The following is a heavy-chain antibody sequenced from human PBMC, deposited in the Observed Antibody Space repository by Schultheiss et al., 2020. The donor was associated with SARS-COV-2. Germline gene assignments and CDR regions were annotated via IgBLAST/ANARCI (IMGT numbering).Heavy chain of an antibody. CDR1: GGPISSGGYY. CDR2: IYYSGST. V-gene: IGHV4-31*03. D-gene: IGHD3-16*01. CDR3: AGQAGGGIQLFDY. J-gene: IGHJ4*02. Sequence: SQTLSLTCTVSGGPISSGGYYWSWIRQHPGKGLEWIGYIYYSGSTYYNPSLKSRVTISVDTSKNQFSLKLSSVTAADTAVYYCAGQAGGGIQLFDYWGQGTLVPVSS.